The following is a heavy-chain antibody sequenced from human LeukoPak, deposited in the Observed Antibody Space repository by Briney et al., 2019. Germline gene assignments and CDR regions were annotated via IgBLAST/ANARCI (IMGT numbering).Heavy chain of an antibody. CDR2: ITPFNGNT. V-gene: IGHV1-45*02. Sequence: SVKVSCKASGYTFTYRYLHWVRQAPGQALEWMGWITPFNGNTNYAQKFQDRVTITRDRSMSTAYMELSSLRSEDTAMYYCAGGLSDDYAFDYWGQGTLVTVSS. J-gene: IGHJ4*02. CDR1: GYTFTYRY. CDR3: AGGLSDDYAFDY. D-gene: IGHD4-17*01.